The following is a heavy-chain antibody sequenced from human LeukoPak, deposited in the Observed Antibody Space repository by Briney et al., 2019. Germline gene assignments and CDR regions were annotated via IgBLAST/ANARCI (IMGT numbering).Heavy chain of an antibody. D-gene: IGHD1-26*01. J-gene: IGHJ4*02. CDR1: GFTFSSYG. V-gene: IGHV3-30*18. CDR3: AKDKGREGDY. Sequence: GRSLRLSCAASGFTFSSYGMHWVRQAQGKGLEWVAVISSDGSEEYYADSVKGRFTISRDNSKNTLYLQMNSLRVEDTAVYYCAKDKGREGDYWGQGNLVTVSS. CDR2: ISSDGSEE.